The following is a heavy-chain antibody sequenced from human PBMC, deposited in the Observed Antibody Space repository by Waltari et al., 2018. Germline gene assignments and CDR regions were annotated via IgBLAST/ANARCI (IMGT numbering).Heavy chain of an antibody. CDR3: ARVGYSYGGGDWFDP. V-gene: IGHV1-46*01. D-gene: IGHD5-18*01. Sequence: QVQLVQSGAEVKKPGASVKVSCKASGYTFTSYYMHWVRQAPGQGLEWMGIINPSGGSTSYAQKFQGGVTMTRDTSTGTVYMWRRSLRAEDTAVYYCARVGYSYGGGDWFDPWGQGTLGTVSS. CDR1: GYTFTSYY. CDR2: INPSGGST. J-gene: IGHJ5*02.